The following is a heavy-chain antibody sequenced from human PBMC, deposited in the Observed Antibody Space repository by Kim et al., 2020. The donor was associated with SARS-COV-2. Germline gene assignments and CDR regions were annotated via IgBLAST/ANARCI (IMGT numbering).Heavy chain of an antibody. D-gene: IGHD4-17*01. CDR1: GFTFSSYS. J-gene: IGHJ6*02. CDR3: ARDRVTTWTIPYYYYGMDV. Sequence: GGSLRLSCAASGFTFSSYSMNWVRQAPGKGLEWVSSISSSSYIYYADSVKGRFTISRDNAKNSLYLQMNSLRAEDTAVYYCARDRVTTWTIPYYYYGMDVWGQGTTVTVS. CDR2: ISSSSYI. V-gene: IGHV3-21*01.